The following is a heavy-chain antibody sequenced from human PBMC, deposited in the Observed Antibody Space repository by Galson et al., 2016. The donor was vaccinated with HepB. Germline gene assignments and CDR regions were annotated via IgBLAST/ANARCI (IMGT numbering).Heavy chain of an antibody. CDR3: ATGIVVAGKMYYHYMDV. J-gene: IGHJ6*03. CDR1: GASISATNYY. CDR2: IYHTEST. D-gene: IGHD6-19*01. V-gene: IGHV4-39*01. Sequence: SETLSLTCTVSGASISATNYYWGWIRQPPGRGLEWIGSIYHTESTNYNPSLESRVTISVYTAKNHLTLSLNSVTAADTAVYYCATGIVVAGKMYYHYMDVWGKGTSVTVSS.